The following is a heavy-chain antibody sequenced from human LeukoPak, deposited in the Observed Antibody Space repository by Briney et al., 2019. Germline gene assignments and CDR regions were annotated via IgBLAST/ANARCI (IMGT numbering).Heavy chain of an antibody. V-gene: IGHV4-4*07. CDR3: ARDFADILTGYYTFAMDV. J-gene: IGHJ6*02. CDR1: GGSINSYY. CDR2: IYASGST. Sequence: SQTLSLTCTVSGGSINSYYWTWIRQPAGKGLEWIGRIYASGSTNYNPSLKSRVTMSVDRSKKQFSLKLSSVTAADPAVYYCARDFADILTGYYTFAMDVWGQGTTVTASS. D-gene: IGHD3-9*01.